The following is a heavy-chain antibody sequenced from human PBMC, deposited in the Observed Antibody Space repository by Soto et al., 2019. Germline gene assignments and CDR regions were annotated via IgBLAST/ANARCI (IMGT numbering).Heavy chain of an antibody. CDR2: INDSGST. CDR3: XXXXXVWFXEXSRRGGYYYYMDV. D-gene: IGHD3-10*01. V-gene: IGHV4-34*01. J-gene: IGHJ6*03. CDR1: GGSFSGXX. Sequence: QVQLQQWGAGLLKPSETLSLTCAVYGGSFSGXXXXXXRXXPXXXXXWIGEINDSGSTSHNPSLKXRVTILVDTPKXQXSXXLSSVTAAXTAXXXXXXXXXVWFXEXSRRGGYYYYMDVWGKGTTVTVSS.